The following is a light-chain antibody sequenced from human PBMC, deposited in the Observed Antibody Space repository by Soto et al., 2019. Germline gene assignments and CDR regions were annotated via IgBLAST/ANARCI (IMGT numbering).Light chain of an antibody. Sequence: TVMTQSPGTLSVSPGERATISCWASQAISYNVAWYQHFPGQAPRLLIHGASTRANGVPARFSGSGSGTEFTLTITSVQSEDFATYYCHQYNDWPPNYTFGRGTRLEIK. CDR2: GAS. V-gene: IGKV3-15*01. J-gene: IGKJ2*01. CDR3: HQYNDWPPNYT. CDR1: QAISYN.